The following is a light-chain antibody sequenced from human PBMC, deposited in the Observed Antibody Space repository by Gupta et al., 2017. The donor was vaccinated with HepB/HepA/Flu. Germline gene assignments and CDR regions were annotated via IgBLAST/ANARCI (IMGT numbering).Light chain of an antibody. CDR3: SSYASSNNYV. J-gene: IGLJ1*01. V-gene: IGLV2-14*03. CDR1: SSDIGRYNF. Sequence: SPLTQPASVSGSPGQSTTISCTGSSSDIGRYNFVSCYQQRPGDAPKLIIYDLSTRPSGVSNRFSGSKSDYTASLTISGLQAEDEADYYCSSYASSNNYVFGTGTKVTVL. CDR2: DLS.